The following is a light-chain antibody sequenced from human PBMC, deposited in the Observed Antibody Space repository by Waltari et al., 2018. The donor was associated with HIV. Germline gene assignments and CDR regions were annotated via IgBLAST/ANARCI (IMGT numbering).Light chain of an antibody. CDR1: SSDVGGYNY. J-gene: IGLJ2*01. Sequence: QSALTQPASVSGSPGQSITISCTGTSSDVGGYNYVSWYQQYAGKAPKLMIYDVSSRPSWVSKRFSGSKSGNTASLTISGLQAEDEADYYCSSYTGSSTLVFGGGTKLTVL. V-gene: IGLV2-14*01. CDR2: DVS. CDR3: SSYTGSSTLV.